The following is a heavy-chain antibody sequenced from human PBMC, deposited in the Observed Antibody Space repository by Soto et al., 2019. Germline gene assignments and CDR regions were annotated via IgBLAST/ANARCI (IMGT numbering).Heavy chain of an antibody. D-gene: IGHD3-10*01. V-gene: IGHV4-59*08. CDR1: GGYISSYY. CDR2: IYYSGST. Sequence: SQTQSLSCTVAGGYISSYYCSWIRQPPGKGLEWIGYIYYSGSTNYNPSLKSRVTISVDTSKNQFSLKLNSMTAADTAVYYCARHNYGSGSTYFDYWGQGTLVTVS. CDR3: ARHNYGSGSTYFDY. J-gene: IGHJ4*02.